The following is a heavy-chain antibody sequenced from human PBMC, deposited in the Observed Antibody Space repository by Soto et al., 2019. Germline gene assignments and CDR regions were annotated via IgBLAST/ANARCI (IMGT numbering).Heavy chain of an antibody. CDR2: IVVGSGNT. CDR1: GFAFTNSA. Sequence: VSCKASGFAFTNSAVQWVRQARGQRLEWIGWIVVGSGNTNYAQKFQERVTITRDMSTSTAYMELSSLRSEDTAVYYCAETRLGELNFDYWGQGTLVTVSS. D-gene: IGHD3-16*01. V-gene: IGHV1-58*01. J-gene: IGHJ4*02. CDR3: AETRLGELNFDY.